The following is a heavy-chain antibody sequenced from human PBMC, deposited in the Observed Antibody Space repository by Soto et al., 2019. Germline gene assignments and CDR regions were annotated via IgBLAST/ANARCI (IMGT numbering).Heavy chain of an antibody. D-gene: IGHD3-10*01. Sequence: QVQLVQSGAEVRKPGCSVKVSCKASGGSLRSDAITWVRQAPGQGLGWIGGVIPIFGTANYAQKFQDRVTITADASTTTVYMELSSLRSDDTAVYYCASSVVRSHQSFDAWGQGTLVTDSS. CDR3: ASSVVRSHQSFDA. CDR1: GGSLRSDA. CDR2: VIPIFGTA. J-gene: IGHJ5*02. V-gene: IGHV1-69*01.